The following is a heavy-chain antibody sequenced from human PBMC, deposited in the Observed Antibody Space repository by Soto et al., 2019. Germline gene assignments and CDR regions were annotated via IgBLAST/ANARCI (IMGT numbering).Heavy chain of an antibody. CDR3: ARVLSVERNYYDGMDV. Sequence: PGESLKISCKGSGYSFTSYWIGWVRQMPGKGLEWMGIIYPGDSDTRYSPSFQGQVTISADKSISTAYLQWSSLKASDTAMYYCARVLSVERNYYDGMDVWGQGTTVTVSS. CDR1: GYSFTSYW. D-gene: IGHD3-10*01. CDR2: IYPGDSDT. J-gene: IGHJ6*02. V-gene: IGHV5-51*01.